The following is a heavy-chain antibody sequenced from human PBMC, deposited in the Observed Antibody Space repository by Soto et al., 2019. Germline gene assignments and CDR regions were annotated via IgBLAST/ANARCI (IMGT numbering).Heavy chain of an antibody. V-gene: IGHV4-39*01. CDR2: FYYSGSP. CDR3: ARQRSGYNYGPDS. Sequence: PSETLSLTCTVSGGPISSCGFHWGWIRQPPGKGLEWIANFYYSGSPYYNPSLKSRVTIFADASKNQFSLKVGSVTAADTAVYYCARQRSGYNYGPDSWGQGALVTVSS. CDR1: GGPISSCGFH. J-gene: IGHJ4*02. D-gene: IGHD5-18*01.